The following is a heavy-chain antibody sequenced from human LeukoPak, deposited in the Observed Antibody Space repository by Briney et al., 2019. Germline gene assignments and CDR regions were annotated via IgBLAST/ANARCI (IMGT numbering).Heavy chain of an antibody. Sequence: GGSLRLSCAASGFTFSSYAMSWVRQAPGKGLEWVSAISGRDDSTYYADSVKGRFTFSRDNSKNTLYLQMNSLRAEDTAVYYCARDPRTVRIWGQGTLVTVSS. CDR2: ISGRDDST. CDR3: ARDPRTVRI. CDR1: GFTFSSYA. J-gene: IGHJ4*02. D-gene: IGHD1-1*01. V-gene: IGHV3-23*01.